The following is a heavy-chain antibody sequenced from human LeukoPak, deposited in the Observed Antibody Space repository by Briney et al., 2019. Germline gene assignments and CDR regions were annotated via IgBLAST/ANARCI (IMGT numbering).Heavy chain of an antibody. J-gene: IGHJ3*02. D-gene: IGHD3-22*01. CDR2: IYPGDSDT. Sequence: GESLKISCKGSGYSFTSYWIGWVRQMPGKGLEWMGIIYPGDSDTRYSPSFQGQVTISADKSISTAYLQWSSLKASDTAMYYCARPLRGCYSDDAFDIWGQGTMVTVSS. CDR3: ARPLRGCYSDDAFDI. V-gene: IGHV5-51*01. CDR1: GYSFTSYW.